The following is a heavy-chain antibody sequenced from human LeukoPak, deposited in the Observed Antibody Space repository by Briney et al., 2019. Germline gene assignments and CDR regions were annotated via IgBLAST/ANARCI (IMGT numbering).Heavy chain of an antibody. CDR2: MNPKSGNT. CDR3: ARGRVFPGVAPRQVWFDP. D-gene: IGHD3-10*01. V-gene: IGHV1-8*02. CDR1: GYTFSSDD. Sequence: ASVKVSCKASGYTFSSDDINWVRQAPGQGLEWMGWMNPKSGNTGYAQKFLGRVTMTRNTSISTAYMELSRLRSEDTVVYYCARGRVFPGVAPRQVWFDPWGQGTPVTVSS. J-gene: IGHJ5*02.